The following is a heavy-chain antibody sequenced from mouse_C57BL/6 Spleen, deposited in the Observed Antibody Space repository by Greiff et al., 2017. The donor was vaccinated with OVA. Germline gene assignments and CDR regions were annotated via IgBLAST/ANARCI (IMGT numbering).Heavy chain of an antibody. J-gene: IGHJ2*01. CDR1: GYTFTSYW. V-gene: IGHV1-72*01. CDR3: ASPPIYDGYHLYFDY. CDR2: IEPNSGGT. Sequence: QVQLQQPGAELVKPGASVKLSCKASGYTFTSYWMHWVKQRPGRGLEWIGRIEPNSGGTKYNEKFKSKATLTVDKPSSTAYMQLSSLTSDDSAVYYCASPPIYDGYHLYFDYWGQGTTHTVSS. D-gene: IGHD2-3*01.